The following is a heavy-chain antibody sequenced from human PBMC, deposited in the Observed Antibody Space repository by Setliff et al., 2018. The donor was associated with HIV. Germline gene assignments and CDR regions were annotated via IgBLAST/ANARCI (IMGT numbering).Heavy chain of an antibody. CDR1: GDSISNYY. D-gene: IGHD6-13*01. CDR2: IYNSAST. Sequence: ASETLSLTCTVSGDSISNYYWSWVRQPPGKGLEWIGYIYNSASTSYNPSLKSRVTISVDTSKNQFSLKLSSVTAADTAVYFCARGRGSSSSWPIDYWGQGTLVTVSS. J-gene: IGHJ4*02. CDR3: ARGRGSSSSWPIDY. V-gene: IGHV4-59*12.